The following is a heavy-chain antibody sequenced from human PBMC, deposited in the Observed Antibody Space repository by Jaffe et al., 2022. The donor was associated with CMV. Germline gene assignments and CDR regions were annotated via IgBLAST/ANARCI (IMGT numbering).Heavy chain of an antibody. CDR3: ARIGRYSSSWYWIDY. J-gene: IGHJ4*02. D-gene: IGHD6-13*01. V-gene: IGHV2-70*15. Sequence: QVTLRESGPALVKPTQTLTLTCTFSGFSLSTSGMCVSWIRQPPGKALEWLARIDWDDDKYYSTSLKTRLTISKDTSKNQVVLTMTNMDPVDTATYYCARIGRYSSSWYWIDYWGQGTLVTVSS. CDR1: GFSLSTSGMC. CDR2: IDWDDDK.